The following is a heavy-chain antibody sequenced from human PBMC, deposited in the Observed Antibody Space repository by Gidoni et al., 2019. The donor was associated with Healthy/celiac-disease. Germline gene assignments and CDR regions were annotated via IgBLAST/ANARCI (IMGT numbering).Heavy chain of an antibody. CDR1: GFTFSSYS. V-gene: IGHV3-21*01. CDR2: ISSSSSYI. Sequence: EVQLVVSGGGLVKPGGSLRLSCAASGFTFSSYSMNWVRQAPGKGLEWVSSISSSSSYIYYADSVKGRFTISRDNAKNSLYLQMNSLRAEDTAVYYCARPSRGDRNWYFDLWGRGTLVTVSS. CDR3: ARPSRGDRNWYFDL. J-gene: IGHJ2*01. D-gene: IGHD3-16*01.